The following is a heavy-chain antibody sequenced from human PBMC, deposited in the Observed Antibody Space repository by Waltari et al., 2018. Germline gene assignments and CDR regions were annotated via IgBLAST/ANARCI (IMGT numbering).Heavy chain of an antibody. CDR2: IIPIFGTA. V-gene: IGHV1-69*01. D-gene: IGHD3-3*01. CDR1: GGTFSSYA. J-gene: IGHJ4*02. Sequence: QVQLVQSGAEVKKPGSSVKVSCKASGGTFSSYAISWVRQAPGQGLEWMGGIIPIFGTANYARKVQGRVTITADESTRTAYMGLSSLRAEDTAVYYCAKDRTSREWLTVRGHPQYYFDYWGQGTLVTVSS. CDR3: AKDRTSREWLTVRGHPQYYFDY.